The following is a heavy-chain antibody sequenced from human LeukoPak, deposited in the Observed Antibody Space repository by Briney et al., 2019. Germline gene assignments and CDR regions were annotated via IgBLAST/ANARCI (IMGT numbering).Heavy chain of an antibody. Sequence: GGSLRLSCAASGFTFSSYAMSWVRQAPGMGLEWVSAISGSGGSTYYADSVKGRFTISRDNSKNTLYLQMNSLRAEDTAVYYCAKDPGYSSSWYYFDYWGQGTLVTVSS. CDR3: AKDPGYSSSWYYFDY. CDR1: GFTFSSYA. V-gene: IGHV3-23*01. J-gene: IGHJ4*02. D-gene: IGHD6-13*01. CDR2: ISGSGGST.